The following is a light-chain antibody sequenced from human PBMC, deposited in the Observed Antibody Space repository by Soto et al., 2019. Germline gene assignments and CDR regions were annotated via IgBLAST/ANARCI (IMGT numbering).Light chain of an antibody. CDR2: DAS. CDR1: QGVSGY. CDR3: QQRSNWPST. J-gene: IGKJ4*01. Sequence: EIALTQSPATLSSSPGNRGTLSCRASQGVSGYLPWHQQKPGQAPRLLIYDASIRATGIPARFSGSGSGTDFILTITSLEPEDFAVYYCQQRSNWPSTFGGGTKVEI. V-gene: IGKV3-11*01.